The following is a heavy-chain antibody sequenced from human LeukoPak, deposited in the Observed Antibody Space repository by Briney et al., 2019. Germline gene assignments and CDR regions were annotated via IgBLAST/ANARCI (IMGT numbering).Heavy chain of an antibody. CDR1: GFTFSSYG. D-gene: IGHD3-22*01. CDR3: AKDLSYYDSSPGS. J-gene: IGHJ3*01. V-gene: IGHV3-30*02. Sequence: GGSLRLSCAASGFTFSSYGMHWVRQAPGKGLEWVAFIRYDGSNKYYADSVKGRFTISRDNSKNTLYLQMNSLRAEDTAVYYCAKDLSYYDSSPGSWGQGTMVTVSS. CDR2: IRYDGSNK.